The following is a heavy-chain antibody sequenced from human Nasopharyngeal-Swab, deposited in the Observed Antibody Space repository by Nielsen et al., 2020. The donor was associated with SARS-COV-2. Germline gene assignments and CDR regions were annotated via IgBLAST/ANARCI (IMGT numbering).Heavy chain of an antibody. D-gene: IGHD6-19*01. Sequence: GESLKISCAASGFTFSDYWMHWVRQVPGKGLVWISGINSDGSKRVFADSVKGRFTISRDSAKNTVYLQMNSLRAEDTAVYYCAKKVDGWYGFDYWGQGTLVTVSS. CDR1: GFTFSDYW. J-gene: IGHJ4*02. CDR2: INSDGSKR. CDR3: AKKVDGWYGFDY. V-gene: IGHV3-74*01.